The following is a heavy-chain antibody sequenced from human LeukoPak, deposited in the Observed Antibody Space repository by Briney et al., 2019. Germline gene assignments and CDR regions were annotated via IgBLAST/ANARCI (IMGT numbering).Heavy chain of an antibody. Sequence: SESLSLTCTVSGASISSGDYHWAWIRQPPGKGLEWIGSFSSSGSTFYNPSLKSRVTISVDTSKNQFSLKLSSVTAADTAVYYCARGRIAAAGTGLYYFDYWGQGTLVTVSS. J-gene: IGHJ4*02. CDR2: FSSSGST. CDR3: ARGRIAAAGTGLYYFDY. CDR1: GASISSGDYH. D-gene: IGHD6-13*01. V-gene: IGHV4-39*07.